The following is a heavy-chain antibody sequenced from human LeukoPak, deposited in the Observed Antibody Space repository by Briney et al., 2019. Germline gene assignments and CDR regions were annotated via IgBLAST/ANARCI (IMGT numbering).Heavy chain of an antibody. V-gene: IGHV3-53*01. Sequence: TGGSLRLSCAASEFTVSSTYITWLRQAPGKGLEWVSVIYPGGSALYADSVQGRFTISRDISQNIVYLQINNLRAEDTAVYYCARDRRSVLGHAFDIWGQGTMVTVSS. D-gene: IGHD5/OR15-5a*01. CDR1: EFTVSSTY. J-gene: IGHJ3*02. CDR2: IYPGGSA. CDR3: ARDRRSVLGHAFDI.